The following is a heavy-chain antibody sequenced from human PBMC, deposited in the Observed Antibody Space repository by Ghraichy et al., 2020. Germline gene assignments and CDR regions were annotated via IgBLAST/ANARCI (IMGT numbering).Heavy chain of an antibody. CDR1: GFTFSTYA. CDR3: GKTYDSSGCHFENGADH. J-gene: IGHJ4*02. Sequence: GGSLRLSCAASGFTFSTYALNWVRQPPGKGPEWVSTISGSVAGNTYYALSGKGPITVSRDNSNNMLYLQMNSLVAEDTARYYCGKTYDSSGCHFENGADHWGQGTLV. D-gene: IGHD3-22*01. CDR2: ISGSVAGNT. V-gene: IGHV3-23*01.